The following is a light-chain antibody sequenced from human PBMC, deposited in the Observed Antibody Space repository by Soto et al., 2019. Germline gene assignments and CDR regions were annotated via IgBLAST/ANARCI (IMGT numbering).Light chain of an antibody. CDR2: GAS. Sequence: ETVLTQSPATLPASLGERATLSCRASQSVTSKLAWYQQTTGQPPRLVIYGASSRDTGIPGRFSGSGSGTEFTLTISSLQSEDFEVYYCHQYNNWPRTFGQGTKVDIK. CDR3: HQYNNWPRT. CDR1: QSVTSK. J-gene: IGKJ1*01. V-gene: IGKV3-15*01.